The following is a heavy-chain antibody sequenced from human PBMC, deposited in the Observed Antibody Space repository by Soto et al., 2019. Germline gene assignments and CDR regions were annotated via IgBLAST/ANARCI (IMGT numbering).Heavy chain of an antibody. V-gene: IGHV3-30*18. CDR2: ISSDASLE. D-gene: IGHD2-15*01. Sequence: PGGSLRLSCAASGFTFNTHGMHWVRQAPGKGLEWVALISSDASLESFADSVKGRFTISRDNPRDTLSLQMNNLRAEDTAVYYCAKRGHCSGGACYSFHFDAWGRGTLVTVSS. CDR1: GFTFNTHG. CDR3: AKRGHCSGGACYSFHFDA. J-gene: IGHJ4*02.